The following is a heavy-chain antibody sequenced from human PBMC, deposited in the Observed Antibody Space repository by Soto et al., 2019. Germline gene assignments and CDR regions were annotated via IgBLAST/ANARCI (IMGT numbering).Heavy chain of an antibody. CDR1: GCTFSNFA. CDR2: ISGSGAST. Sequence: GGSLRLSCAASGCTFSNFAMTWVRQAPGTGLEWVSSISGSGASTYYADSVKGRFTISRDNSKNTLYLQMNSLRAEDTAVYYCARHGYSYGGGYFDYWGQGTLVTVSS. D-gene: IGHD5-18*01. J-gene: IGHJ4*02. CDR3: ARHGYSYGGGYFDY. V-gene: IGHV3-23*01.